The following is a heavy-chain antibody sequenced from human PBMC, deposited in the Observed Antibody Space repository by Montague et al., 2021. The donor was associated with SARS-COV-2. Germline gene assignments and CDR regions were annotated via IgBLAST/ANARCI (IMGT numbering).Heavy chain of an antibody. CDR2: SDHSGIT. Sequence: SETLSLTCTVSGGSISSGSYCGWIRQPPGKCLELIVTSDHSGITYYSPSLKSRVTLSLDTSKNQFSLNLDSVTASDTAMYYCARVISAVAGANFYFDYWGQGTLVTVSS. CDR1: GGSISSGSY. D-gene: IGHD4/OR15-4a*01. V-gene: IGHV4-38-2*02. J-gene: IGHJ4*02. CDR3: ARVISAVAGANFYFDY.